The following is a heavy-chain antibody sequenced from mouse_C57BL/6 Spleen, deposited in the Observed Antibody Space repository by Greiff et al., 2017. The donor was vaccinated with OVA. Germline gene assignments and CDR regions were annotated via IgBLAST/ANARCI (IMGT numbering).Heavy chain of an antibody. CDR3: AEGSDSSGSFAY. CDR2: IYPGDGDT. V-gene: IGHV1-82*01. CDR1: GYAFSSSW. D-gene: IGHD3-2*02. Sequence: QVQLQQSGPELVKPGASVKISCKASGYAFSSSWMNWVKQRPGKGLEWIGRIYPGDGDTNYNGKFKGKATLTADKSSSTAYMQLSSLTSEDSAVYFCAEGSDSSGSFAYWGQGTLVTVSA. J-gene: IGHJ3*01.